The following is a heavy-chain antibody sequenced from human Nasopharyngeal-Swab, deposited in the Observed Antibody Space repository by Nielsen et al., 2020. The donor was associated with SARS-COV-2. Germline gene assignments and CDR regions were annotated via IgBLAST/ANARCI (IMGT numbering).Heavy chain of an antibody. CDR3: AGHPADFDY. V-gene: IGHV4-34*01. D-gene: IGHD6-25*01. CDR2: MKPSGIT. CDR1: GGSVSDYH. Sequence: SETLSLTCAVYGGSVSDYHWSWIRQPPGKGLAWIGEMKPSGITNYNPSLKSRVAISIDTSKNQFFLNLRSVTAADTAVYYCAGHPADFDYWGQGTLITVSS. J-gene: IGHJ4*02.